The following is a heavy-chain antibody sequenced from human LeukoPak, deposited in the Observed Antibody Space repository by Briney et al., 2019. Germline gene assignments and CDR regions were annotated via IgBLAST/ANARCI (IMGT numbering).Heavy chain of an antibody. Sequence: SETLSLTCAVYGGSFSGYYWSWIRQPPGKGLEWIGEINHSGSTNYNPSLKSRVTISVDTSKNQFSLKLSSVTATDTAVYYCARSSIAGGWFDPWGQGTLVTVSS. CDR3: ARSSIAGGWFDP. CDR2: INHSGST. J-gene: IGHJ5*02. D-gene: IGHD6-13*01. V-gene: IGHV4-34*01. CDR1: GGSFSGYY.